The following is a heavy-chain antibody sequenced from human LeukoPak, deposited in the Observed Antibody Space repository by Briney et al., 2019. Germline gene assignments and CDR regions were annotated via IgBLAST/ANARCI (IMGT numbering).Heavy chain of an antibody. CDR3: AKDPNYYGSDGGYYYMDV. CDR1: GGSFSGYH. CDR2: INHSGST. D-gene: IGHD3-10*01. Sequence: SETLSLTCAVYGGSFSGYHWSWIRQPPGKGLEWIGEINHSGSTNYNPSLKSRVTISVDTSKNQFSLKLSSVTAADTAVYYCAKDPNYYGSDGGYYYMDVWGKGTTVTVSS. V-gene: IGHV4-34*01. J-gene: IGHJ6*03.